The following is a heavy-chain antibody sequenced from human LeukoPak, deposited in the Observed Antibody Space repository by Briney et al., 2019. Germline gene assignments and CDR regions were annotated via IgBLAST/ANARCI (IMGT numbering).Heavy chain of an antibody. CDR1: GYSFTAFY. CDR2: NHPRSGDT. J-gene: IGHJ4*02. D-gene: IGHD3-10*01. Sequence: ASVKVSCKASGYSFTAFYIHWVRQAPGQGLEWMGWNHPRSGDTRYAQKFQGRVTMARDTSISTVYMDLSSLGSDDTAVYYCARDGEYGTGSYYRGSFDYWGQGILVTVSS. CDR3: ARDGEYGTGSYYRGSFDY. V-gene: IGHV1-2*02.